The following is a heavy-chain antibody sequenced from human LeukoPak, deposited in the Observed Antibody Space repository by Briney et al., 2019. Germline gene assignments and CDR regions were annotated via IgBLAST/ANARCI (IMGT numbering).Heavy chain of an antibody. CDR1: GGSISSGGYY. D-gene: IGHD2-2*02. V-gene: IGHV4-31*11. CDR2: IYYSGST. J-gene: IGHJ5*02. CDR3: ARYCSSTNCYKGGFDP. Sequence: SQTLSLTCAVSGGSISSGGYYWSWIRQHPGKGLEWIGYIYYSGSTYSNPSLKSRVTISVDTSKNQFSLNLSSVTAADTAVYYCARYCSSTNCYKGGFDPWGQGTLVTVSS.